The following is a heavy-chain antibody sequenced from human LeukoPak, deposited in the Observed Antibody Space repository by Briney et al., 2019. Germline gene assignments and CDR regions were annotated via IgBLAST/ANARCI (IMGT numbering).Heavy chain of an antibody. D-gene: IGHD2-2*01. Sequence: GGSLRLSCAASGFTVSSNYMSWVRQAPGKGLEWVSIIYGGGSTYYADSVKGRFTISRDNSKNTLYLQMNSLRAEDTAVFYCARERDCSSTSCRSDAFDLWGQGTMVTVSS. V-gene: IGHV3-66*02. CDR3: ARERDCSSTSCRSDAFDL. CDR1: GFTVSSNY. CDR2: IYGGGST. J-gene: IGHJ3*01.